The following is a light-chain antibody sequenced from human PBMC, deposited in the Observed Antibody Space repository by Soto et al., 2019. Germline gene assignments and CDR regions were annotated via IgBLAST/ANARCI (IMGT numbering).Light chain of an antibody. CDR3: SSYTSSSTSYV. CDR2: EVT. Sequence: QSALTQPPSASGSPGQSVTISCIGTSSDVGGYNYVSWYQQYPGKAPKLMIYEVTNRPSGVSNRFSGSKSGNTASLTISGLQAEDEADYYCSSYTSSSTSYVFGTGTKVTVL. CDR1: SSDVGGYNY. V-gene: IGLV2-14*01. J-gene: IGLJ1*01.